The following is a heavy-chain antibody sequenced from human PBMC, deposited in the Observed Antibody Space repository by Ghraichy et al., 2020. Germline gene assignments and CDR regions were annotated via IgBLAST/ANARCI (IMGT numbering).Heavy chain of an antibody. V-gene: IGHV3-30*02. CDR3: ASPNGPGMGHAPMVIGNWFDP. J-gene: IGHJ5*02. CDR2: IRHDGSKT. Sequence: GGSLRLSCAASGFTFNTYGMHWVRQAPGKGLEWVAFIRHDGSKTFYGDSVRGRFTISRDTSKNTLYLQMNSLRAEDTAMYYCASPNGPGMGHAPMVIGNWFDPWGQGTLVTVSS. D-gene: IGHD3-10*01. CDR1: GFTFNTYG.